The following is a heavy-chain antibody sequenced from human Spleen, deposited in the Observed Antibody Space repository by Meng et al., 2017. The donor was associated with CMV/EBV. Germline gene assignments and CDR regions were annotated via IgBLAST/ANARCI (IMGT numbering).Heavy chain of an antibody. CDR2: MNPNSGNT. CDR3: ARAGDKIDQYDFWSGFGQGPQGMDA. CDR1: GYTFTTYD. J-gene: IGHJ6*04. D-gene: IGHD3-3*01. V-gene: IGHV1-8*01. Sequence: ASVKVSCKASGYTFTTYDINWVRQATGQGLEWMGWMNPNSGNTGYAQKFQGRVTMTRNTSISTAYMELSTLRSEDTAVYYCARAGDKIDQYDFWSGFGQGPQGMDAWGEGTTVTVSS.